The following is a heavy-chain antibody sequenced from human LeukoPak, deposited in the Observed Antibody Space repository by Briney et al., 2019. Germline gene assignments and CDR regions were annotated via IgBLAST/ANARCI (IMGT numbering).Heavy chain of an antibody. D-gene: IGHD3-10*01. J-gene: IGHJ6*02. CDR2: IYYSGST. CDR1: GFTFSSYS. V-gene: IGHV4-59*01. Sequence: GSLRLSCAASGFTFSSYSMNWIRQPPGKGLEWIGYIYYSGSTNYNPSLKSRVTISVDTSKNQFSLKLSSVTAADTAVYYCAGIRYYYGSGSYPSPYYYYYGMDVWGQGTTVTVSS. CDR3: AGIRYYYGSGSYPSPYYYYYGMDV.